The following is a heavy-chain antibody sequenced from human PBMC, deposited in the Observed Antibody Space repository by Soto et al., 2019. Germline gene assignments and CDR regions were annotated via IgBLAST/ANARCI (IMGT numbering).Heavy chain of an antibody. J-gene: IGHJ5*02. CDR3: VRMPHRVIYR. V-gene: IGHV4-39*01. Sequence: QLQLQESGPGLVKPSETLSLTCTVSGDSFDSTRHYWGWVRQFPGKGLEWIGGVYSSGSTYSNPSLKSRRNMYFDTAKQQFSLNMTSVTATDSSMYYGVRMPHRVIYRWGQGMLVTVSS. D-gene: IGHD2-2*01. CDR2: VYSSGST. CDR1: GDSFDSTRHY.